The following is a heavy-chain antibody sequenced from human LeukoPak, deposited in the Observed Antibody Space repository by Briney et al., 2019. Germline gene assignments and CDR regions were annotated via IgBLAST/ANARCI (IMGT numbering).Heavy chain of an antibody. Sequence: GGSLRLSCAASGFTFSSYSMNWVRQAPGKGLEWVSSISSSSSYIYYADSVKGRFTISRDNAKNSLYLQMNSLRAEDTAVYYCARELGSYDYGDYRDYWGQGTLVTVSP. CDR2: ISSSSSYI. D-gene: IGHD4-17*01. CDR1: GFTFSSYS. CDR3: ARELGSYDYGDYRDY. V-gene: IGHV3-21*01. J-gene: IGHJ4*02.